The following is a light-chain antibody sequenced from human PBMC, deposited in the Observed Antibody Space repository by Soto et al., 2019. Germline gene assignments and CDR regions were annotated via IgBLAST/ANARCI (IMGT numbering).Light chain of an antibody. CDR3: QHMRT. Sequence: IPMTQSPSTLSASVGDRVTITCRASQNINNWVAWYQQKPGKAPKFLMYDASILESGVPSRFSGSGCGTEFSLTISSLQPEDLGSYYCQHMRTFGQGTKVDIK. J-gene: IGKJ1*01. CDR2: DAS. V-gene: IGKV1-5*01. CDR1: QNINNW.